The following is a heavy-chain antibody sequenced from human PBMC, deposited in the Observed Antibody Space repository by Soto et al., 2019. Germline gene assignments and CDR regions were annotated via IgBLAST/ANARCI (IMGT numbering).Heavy chain of an antibody. D-gene: IGHD3-16*01. CDR1: GGSISSYY. CDR3: ARDLQGGYYYYGMDV. V-gene: IGHV4-59*12. J-gene: IGHJ6*02. Sequence: SETLSLTCTVSGGSISSYYWSWIRQPPGKGLEWIGYIYYSGSTNYNPSLKSRVTISVDTSKNQFSLKLSSVTAADTAVYYCARDLQGGYYYYGMDVWGQGTTVTVSS. CDR2: IYYSGST.